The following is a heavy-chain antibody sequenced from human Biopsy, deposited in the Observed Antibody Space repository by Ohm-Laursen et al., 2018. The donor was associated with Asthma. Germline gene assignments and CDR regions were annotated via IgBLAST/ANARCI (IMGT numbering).Heavy chain of an antibody. V-gene: IGHV1-24*01. D-gene: IGHD4-17*01. J-gene: IGHJ4*02. CDR1: GYSLTDLS. CDR2: HDHEEGGT. CDR3: ASDFPKDYVRYNFQF. Sequence: AASVKVSCKISGYSLTDLSMHWVRQAPGQGLERMGGHDHEEGGTVNARRFQGRVTMTEDTSTDTAYMELSSLSSDDTAVYYCASDFPKDYVRYNFQFWGQGTLVTVSS.